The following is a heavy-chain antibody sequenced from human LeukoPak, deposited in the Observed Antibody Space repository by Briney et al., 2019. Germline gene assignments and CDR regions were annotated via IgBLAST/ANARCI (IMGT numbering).Heavy chain of an antibody. J-gene: IGHJ4*02. CDR2: IRSKAFGGTT. Sequence: PGGSLRLSCIAAGFTFGDYALSWVRQAPGKGLEWVGFIRSKAFGGTTDYAASVKGRFSISRDDSKTIVYLQMNSLKTEDTAVYYYTRDQGIPDSIPREYFDYWGQGTLVTVSS. CDR3: TRDQGIPDSIPREYFDY. D-gene: IGHD2-2*01. CDR1: GFTFGDYA. V-gene: IGHV3-49*04.